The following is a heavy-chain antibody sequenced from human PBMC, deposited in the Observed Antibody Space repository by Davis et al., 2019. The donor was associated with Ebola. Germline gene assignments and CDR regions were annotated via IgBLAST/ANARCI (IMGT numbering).Heavy chain of an antibody. V-gene: IGHV3-48*02. CDR2: ISSGSSII. CDR3: ARDGGSWSYYYYGMDV. Sequence: PGGSLRLSCAVSGFTFSSYWMSWVRQAPGKGLEWVSYISSGSSIIYYADSVKGRFTISRDNAKNSLYLQMNSLRDEDTAVYYCARDGGSWSYYYYGMDVWGQGTTVTVSS. CDR1: GFTFSSYW. D-gene: IGHD2-15*01. J-gene: IGHJ6*02.